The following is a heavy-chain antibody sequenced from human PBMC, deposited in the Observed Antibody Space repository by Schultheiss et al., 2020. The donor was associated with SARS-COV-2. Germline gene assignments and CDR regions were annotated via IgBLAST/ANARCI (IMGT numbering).Heavy chain of an antibody. J-gene: IGHJ6*02. CDR1: GFTFSNYG. CDR2: IWYDGSNK. D-gene: IGHD2/OR15-2a*01. Sequence: GGSLRLSCAASGFTFSNYGMHWVRQAPGKGLEWVAVIWYDGSNKYYSDSVKGRFTISRDNSKNTLYLQMNSLRAEDTAVYYCARLLLRDSYFYGMGVWGQGTTVTVSS. CDR3: ARLLLRDSYFYGMGV. V-gene: IGHV3-33*01.